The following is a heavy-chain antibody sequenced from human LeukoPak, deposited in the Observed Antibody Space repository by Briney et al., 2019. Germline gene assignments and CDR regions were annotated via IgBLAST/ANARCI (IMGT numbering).Heavy chain of an antibody. CDR2: LTGSGGNT. D-gene: IGHD3-10*01. J-gene: IGHJ6*03. V-gene: IGHV3-23*01. CDR1: GFTFSSYA. CDR3: VKFRGIQHYNYHMDV. Sequence: GGSLRLSCAASGFTFSSYAMSWVRQAPGKGLEWVSGLTGSGGNTYYADSVKGRFTISRDNSKNTLSLQVNSLRAGDAAVYYCVKFRGIQHYNYHMDVWGKGTTVTVSS.